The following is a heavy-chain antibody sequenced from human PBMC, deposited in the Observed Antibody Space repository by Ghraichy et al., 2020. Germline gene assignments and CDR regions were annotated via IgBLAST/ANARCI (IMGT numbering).Heavy chain of an antibody. D-gene: IGHD6-19*01. CDR3: AGESYSSGWYVGYFDY. CDR2: IRFDGTNK. CDR1: GFTFNTYG. Sequence: GGSLRLSCAASGFTFNTYGMHWVRQAPGKGLEWVASIRFDGTNKYYADSVKGRFAISRDNFKNTLYLQVSSLRVEDTAVYFCAGESYSSGWYVGYFDYWGQGTLVTVSS. J-gene: IGHJ4*02. V-gene: IGHV3-30*02.